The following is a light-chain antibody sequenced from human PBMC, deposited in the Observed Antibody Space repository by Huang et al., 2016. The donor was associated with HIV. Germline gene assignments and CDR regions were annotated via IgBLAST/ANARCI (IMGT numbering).Light chain of an antibody. CDR1: QIVNTF. V-gene: IGKV3-11*01. CDR3: QQRSNRPLT. CDR2: DAA. J-gene: IGKJ4*01. Sequence: EIVLTQSPATLSLSPGERATLSCRASQIVNTFLAWYQQQPGQAPRLLIYDAAHRATGIPARFSGSGSGTDFTRTISSLEPEDFAVYYCQQRSNRPLTFGGGTKVEIK.